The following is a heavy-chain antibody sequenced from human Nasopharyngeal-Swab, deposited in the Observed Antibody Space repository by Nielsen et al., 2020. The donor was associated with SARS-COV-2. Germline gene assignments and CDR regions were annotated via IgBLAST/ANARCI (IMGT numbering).Heavy chain of an antibody. V-gene: IGHV4-30-2*05. J-gene: IGHJ4*02. CDR3: ARERTAPGTLYYFDY. D-gene: IGHD1/OR15-1a*01. Sequence: WIRQPPGKGLEWMGFIHQRVSTTYRPSLKSRLTMSVDTSKNQFSLKLTSVTAADTALYYCARERTAPGTLYYFDYWGQGTPVTVSS. CDR2: IHQRVST.